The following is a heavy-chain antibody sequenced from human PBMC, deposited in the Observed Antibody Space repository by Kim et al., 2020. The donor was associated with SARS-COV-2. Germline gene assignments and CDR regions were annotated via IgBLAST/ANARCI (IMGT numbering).Heavy chain of an antibody. CDR1: GYTFTSYA. V-gene: IGHV1-3*01. J-gene: IGHJ6*02. CDR3: ASPRIAAAGTGNYYYYGMDV. CDR2: INAGNGNT. D-gene: IGHD6-13*01. Sequence: ASVKVSCKASGYTFTSYAMHWVRQAPGQRLEWMGWINAGNGNTKYSQKFQGRVTITRDTSASTAYMELSSLRSEDTAVYYCASPRIAAAGTGNYYYYGMDVWGQGTTVTVSS.